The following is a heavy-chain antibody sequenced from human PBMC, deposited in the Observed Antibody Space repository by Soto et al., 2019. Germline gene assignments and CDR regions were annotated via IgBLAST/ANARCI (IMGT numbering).Heavy chain of an antibody. D-gene: IGHD3-9*01. J-gene: IGHJ4*02. CDR3: AKVQFFDWLTLPPPHFDY. Sequence: ETLSLTCTVSGGSISSYYWSWIRQPPGKGLEWIGYIYYSGSTNYNPSLKSRVTISVDTSKNQFSLKLSSVTAADTAVYYCAKVQFFDWLTLPPPHFDYWGQGTLVTVSS. CDR2: IYYSGST. CDR1: GGSISSYY. V-gene: IGHV4-59*08.